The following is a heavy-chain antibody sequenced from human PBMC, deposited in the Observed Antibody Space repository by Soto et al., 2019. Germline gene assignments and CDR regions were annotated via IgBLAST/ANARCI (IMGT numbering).Heavy chain of an antibody. CDR3: ARQSDYYDSSSAFNYYYYMDV. CDR2: IYPGDSDT. V-gene: IGHV5-51*01. CDR1: GYSFTSYW. J-gene: IGHJ6*03. D-gene: IGHD3-22*01. Sequence: GESLKISCKGSGYSFTSYWIGWVRQMPGKGLEWMGIIYPGDSDTRYSPSFQGQVTISADKSISTAYLQWSSLKASDTAMYYCARQSDYYDSSSAFNYYYYMDVWGKGTTVTVS.